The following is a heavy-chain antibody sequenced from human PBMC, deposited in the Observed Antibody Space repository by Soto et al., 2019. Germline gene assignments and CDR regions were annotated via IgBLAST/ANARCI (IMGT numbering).Heavy chain of an antibody. CDR1: GYTNTGYY. Sequence: ASVKVCCKAPGYTNTGYYIHWVRQATGQGLEWMGWINPNSGGTNYAQKFQGWVTMTRDTSISTAYMELGRLIFDDTAVYYCVRARYSSGWDYWGQGTQVTSPQ. J-gene: IGHJ4*02. D-gene: IGHD6-19*01. CDR2: INPNSGGT. V-gene: IGHV1-2*04. CDR3: VRARYSSGWDY.